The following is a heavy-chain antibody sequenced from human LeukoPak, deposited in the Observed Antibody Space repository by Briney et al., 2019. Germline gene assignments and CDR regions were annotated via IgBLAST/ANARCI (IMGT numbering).Heavy chain of an antibody. CDR1: GGSFSGYY. V-gene: IGHV4-34*01. CDR3: ARRPFYGSGRMPRLSAFDI. D-gene: IGHD3-10*01. J-gene: IGHJ3*02. CDR2: INHSGST. Sequence: KPSETLSLTCAVYGGSFSGYYWSWIRQPPGKGLEWIGEINHSGSTNYNPSLKSRVTISVDTSKNQFSLKLSSVTAADTAVYYCARRPFYGSGRMPRLSAFDIWGQGTMVTVSS.